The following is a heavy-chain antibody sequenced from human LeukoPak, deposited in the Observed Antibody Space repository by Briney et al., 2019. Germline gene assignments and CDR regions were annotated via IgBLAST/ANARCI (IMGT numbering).Heavy chain of an antibody. D-gene: IGHD6-13*01. V-gene: IGHV3-23*01. Sequence: PGRSLRLSCAASGFTFSGYAMSWVRQAPGKGLEWVSAISGIGGSTYYADSVKGRFSISRDNSKNTLYLQMNSLRAEDTAVYYCAKGWYSSSMDFDYWGQGTLVTVSS. CDR2: ISGIGGST. CDR3: AKGWYSSSMDFDY. CDR1: GFTFSGYA. J-gene: IGHJ4*02.